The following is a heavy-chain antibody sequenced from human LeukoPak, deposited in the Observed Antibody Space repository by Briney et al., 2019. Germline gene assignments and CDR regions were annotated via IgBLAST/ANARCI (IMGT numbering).Heavy chain of an antibody. CDR1: GYSFTSYW. V-gene: IGHV5-51*01. J-gene: IGHJ4*02. CDR2: IWPGDSDA. CDR3: ARKGRDSSRIYYFDY. Sequence: GESLKISCKGSGYSFTSYWIGWVRQTPGQGLEWLGIIWPGDSDARYSPSFQGQVTISVDKSISTAFLQWSSLKASDTAIYYCARKGRDSSRIYYFDYWGQGTLVTVSS. D-gene: IGHD3-22*01.